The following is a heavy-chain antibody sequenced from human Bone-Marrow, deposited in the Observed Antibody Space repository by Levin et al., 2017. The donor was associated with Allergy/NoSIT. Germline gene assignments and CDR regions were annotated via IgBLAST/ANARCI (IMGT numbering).Heavy chain of an antibody. CDR1: GYTFTTYG. CDR3: ARIWGSPDY. V-gene: IGHV1-18*01. CDR2: IITHNDKT. Sequence: RASVKVSCKTSGYTFTTYGINWLRQAPGQGLEWMGWIITHNDKTEYAEKFQGRVTMTTDTSTSTAYMEVRSLRSDDTAVYYCARIWGSPDYWGQGTLVTVSS. D-gene: IGHD3-10*01. J-gene: IGHJ4*02.